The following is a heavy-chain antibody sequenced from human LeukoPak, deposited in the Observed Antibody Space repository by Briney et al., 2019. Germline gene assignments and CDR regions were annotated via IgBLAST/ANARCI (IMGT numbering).Heavy chain of an antibody. CDR2: ISGNSGTT. CDR1: GFTFSSYA. D-gene: IGHD6-13*01. CDR3: AGVWGPSSAWPWAFEY. Sequence: GGSLRLSCAASGFTFSSYAMSWVRQTPGKGPEWVSAISGNSGTTYYADSVKGRFTTSRANSKKRLYLQMSGLRPEDTALYYCAGVWGPSSAWPWAFEYWGQGTLVTVSS. J-gene: IGHJ4*02. V-gene: IGHV3-23*01.